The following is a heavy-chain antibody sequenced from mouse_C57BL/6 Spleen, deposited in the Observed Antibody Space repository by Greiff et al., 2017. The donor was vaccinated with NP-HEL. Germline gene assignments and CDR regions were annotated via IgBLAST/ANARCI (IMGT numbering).Heavy chain of an antibody. CDR2: IDPSDSYT. J-gene: IGHJ4*01. D-gene: IGHD3-2*02. CDR3: ARTAQATWGDY. V-gene: IGHV1-50*01. Sequence: QVQLQQPGAELVKPGGSVKLSCKASGYTFTSYWMQWVKQRPGQGLEWIGEIDPSDSYTNYNQKFKGKATLTVDTSSSTAYMQLSSLTSEDSAVYYCARTAQATWGDYWGQGTSVTVSS. CDR1: GYTFTSYW.